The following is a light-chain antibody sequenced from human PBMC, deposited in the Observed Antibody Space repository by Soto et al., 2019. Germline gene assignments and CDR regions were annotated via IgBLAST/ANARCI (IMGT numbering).Light chain of an antibody. Sequence: EIVITQSPATLSVSPGEGATLSCRASQGIGNTLAWYQQKPGQTPRLLIFGASSRASDIPDRFSGSGSGTDFTLTISRLEPEDFAVYYCQQYGSSPPYTFGQGTKLEIK. J-gene: IGKJ2*01. CDR3: QQYGSSPPYT. CDR1: QGIGNT. CDR2: GAS. V-gene: IGKV3-20*01.